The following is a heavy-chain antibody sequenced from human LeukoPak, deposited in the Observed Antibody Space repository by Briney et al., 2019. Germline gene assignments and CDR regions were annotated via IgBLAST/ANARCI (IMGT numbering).Heavy chain of an antibody. V-gene: IGHV3-11*03. D-gene: IGHD3-10*01. CDR3: ARRTNYYYASGSSFSFDY. J-gene: IGHJ4*02. CDR1: GFTFSVYY. Sequence: GGSLRLSCAASGFTFSVYYMSWIRPAPGKGLEWVSYISSSSSYTNYADSVKGRFTISRDNAKNSLYLQMNSLRAEDTAVYYCARRTNYYYASGSSFSFDYWGQGTLVTVSS. CDR2: ISSSSSYT.